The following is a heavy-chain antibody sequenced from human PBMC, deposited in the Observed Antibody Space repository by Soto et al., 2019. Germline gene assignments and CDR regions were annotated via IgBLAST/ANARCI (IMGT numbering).Heavy chain of an antibody. CDR1: GYTFTSYY. V-gene: IGHV1-46*01. CDR3: ARESLEAYYYYYYGMDV. Sequence: ASVKVSCKASGYTFTSYYMHWVRQAPGQGLEWMGIINPSGGSTSYAQKFQGRVTMTRDTSTSTVYVELSSLRSEDTAVYYCARESLEAYYYYYYGMDVWGQGTTVTVSS. J-gene: IGHJ6*02. CDR2: INPSGGST.